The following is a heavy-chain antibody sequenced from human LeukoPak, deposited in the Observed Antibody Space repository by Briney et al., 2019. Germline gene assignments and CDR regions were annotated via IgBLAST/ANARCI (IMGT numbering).Heavy chain of an antibody. CDR3: GREKNLGT. J-gene: IGHJ4*02. CDR2: IKEDGSDK. CDR1: GFTFGSYW. V-gene: IGHV3-7*05. Sequence: GGSLRLSCAAFGFTFGSYWMSWVRQAPGKRLDWVATIKEDGSDKYYVDSVKGRFTISRDNVKNSVYLQMNSLRAEDTAVYYCGREKNLGTWGQGTLVTVSS. D-gene: IGHD1-14*01.